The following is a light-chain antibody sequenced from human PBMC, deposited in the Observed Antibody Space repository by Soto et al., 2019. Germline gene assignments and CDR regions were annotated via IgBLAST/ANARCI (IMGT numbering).Light chain of an antibody. J-gene: IGLJ1*01. Sequence: ALTHAVSANGVDVDPGSITYTKTSSDDGGYNYVTCYKQHPGKAPKLMIYEVTKRPAGIPDRLSVSKSGNTASLTVSWLQAKDEAEYYCSSYAGSNNFYVFGTWTKVTVL. V-gene: IGLV2-8*01. CDR3: SSYAGSNNFYV. CDR1: SSDDGGYNY. CDR2: EVT.